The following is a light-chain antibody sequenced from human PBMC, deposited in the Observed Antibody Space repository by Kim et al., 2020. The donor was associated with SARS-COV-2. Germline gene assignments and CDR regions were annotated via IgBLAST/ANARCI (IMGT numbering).Light chain of an antibody. V-gene: IGLV3-21*02. CDR3: HLWDDGSDQAV. J-gene: IGLJ3*02. Sequence: APAQTPTARVGGSSVERKVVHWCQRKQGQAPASVINHDTDRHAGIPDRFCVSNSGSTATLTISGGEAGDEDDYFCHLWDDGSDQAVFGGGTQLTVL. CDR2: HDT. CDR1: SVERKV.